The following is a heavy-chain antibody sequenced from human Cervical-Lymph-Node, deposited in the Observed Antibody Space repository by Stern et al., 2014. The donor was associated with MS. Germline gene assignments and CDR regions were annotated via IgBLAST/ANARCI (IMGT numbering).Heavy chain of an antibody. CDR2: ISYDGSKK. J-gene: IGHJ4*02. D-gene: IGHD5-24*01. V-gene: IGHV3-30*03. Sequence: VHLVESGGGVVQPGTSLRLSCAASGFTFSNYGMYWVRQTPGKGLEWVAIISYDGSKKYYAESMKGRFTISRDNSKNTLYLQMNSLRNEDTAVYYCILATIIRDYWGQGTLVTVSS. CDR3: ILATIIRDY. CDR1: GFTFSNYG.